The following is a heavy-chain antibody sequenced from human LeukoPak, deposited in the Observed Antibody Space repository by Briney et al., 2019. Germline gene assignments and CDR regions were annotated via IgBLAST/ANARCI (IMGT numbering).Heavy chain of an antibody. Sequence: SETLSLTCTVSGGSISSGGYYWSWIRQHPGKGLEWIGYIYYSGSTYYNPSLKSRVTISVDTSKNQFSLKLSSVTAADTAAYYCARAEDGYNFHYWGQGTLVTVSS. D-gene: IGHD5-12*01. CDR1: GGSISSGGYY. V-gene: IGHV4-31*03. J-gene: IGHJ4*02. CDR3: ARAEDGYNFHY. CDR2: IYYSGST.